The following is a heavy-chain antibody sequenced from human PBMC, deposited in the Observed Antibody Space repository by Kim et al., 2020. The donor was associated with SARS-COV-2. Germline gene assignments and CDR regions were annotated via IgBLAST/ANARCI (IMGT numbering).Heavy chain of an antibody. CDR2: GT. D-gene: IGHD6-6*01. V-gene: IGHV1-2*02. J-gene: IGHJ4*02. Sequence: GTNYAQKFQGRVTMTRDTSISTAYMELSRLRSDDTAVYYCASTIAARPSYWGQGTLVTVSS. CDR3: ASTIAARPSY.